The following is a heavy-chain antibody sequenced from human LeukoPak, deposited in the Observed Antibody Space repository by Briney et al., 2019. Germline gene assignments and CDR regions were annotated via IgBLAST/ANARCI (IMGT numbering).Heavy chain of an antibody. CDR3: AHFFYGSGSYYGNDAFDI. CDR2: IRYDGSNK. D-gene: IGHD3-10*01. CDR1: GFTFSSYG. J-gene: IGHJ3*02. V-gene: IGHV3-30*02. Sequence: PGGSLRLSCAASGFTFSSYGMHWVRQAPGKGLEWVAFIRYDGSNKYYADSVKGRFTISRDNSKNTLYLQMNSLRAEDAAVYYCAHFFYGSGSYYGNDAFDIWGQGTMVTVSS.